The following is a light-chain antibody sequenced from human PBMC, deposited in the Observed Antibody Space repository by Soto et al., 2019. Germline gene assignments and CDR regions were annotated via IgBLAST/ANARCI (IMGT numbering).Light chain of an antibody. J-gene: IGLJ1*01. CDR3: SSYAGSSNV. CDR2: EVD. Sequence: QSVLTQPPSASGSPGQSVTFSCTGTSSDVGRYNFVSWYQQHPDKAPKLIIYEVDKRPSGVPDRFSGSKSGSTASLTVSGLQAEDEADYYCSSYAGSSNVFGTGTKLTVL. V-gene: IGLV2-8*01. CDR1: SSDVGRYNF.